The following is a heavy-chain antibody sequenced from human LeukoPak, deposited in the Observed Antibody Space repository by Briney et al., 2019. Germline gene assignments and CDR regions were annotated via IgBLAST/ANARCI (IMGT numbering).Heavy chain of an antibody. Sequence: SETLSLTCTVSGGSISSYYWSWIRQPPGKGLEWIGYISYSVSTNFNPSLKSRVTISVDTSKNQFSLKLSSVTAADTAVYYCAREGTAGTNLNWFDPWGQGTLVTVSS. J-gene: IGHJ5*02. V-gene: IGHV4-59*01. CDR2: ISYSVST. CDR3: AREGTAGTNLNWFDP. CDR1: GGSISSYY. D-gene: IGHD1-1*01.